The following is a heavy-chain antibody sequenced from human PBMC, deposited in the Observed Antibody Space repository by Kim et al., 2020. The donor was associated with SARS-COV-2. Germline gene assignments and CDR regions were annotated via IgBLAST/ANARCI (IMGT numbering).Heavy chain of an antibody. V-gene: IGHV4-31*03. CDR1: GGSISSGGYY. CDR2: IYYSGST. J-gene: IGHJ4*02. CDR3: ARGYSYPYYFDY. Sequence: SETLSLTCTVSGGSISSGGYYWSWIRQHPGKGLEWIGYIYYSGSTYYNPSLKSRVTISVDTSKNQFSLKLSSVTAADTAVYYCARGYSYPYYFDYWGQGTLVTVSS. D-gene: IGHD5-18*01.